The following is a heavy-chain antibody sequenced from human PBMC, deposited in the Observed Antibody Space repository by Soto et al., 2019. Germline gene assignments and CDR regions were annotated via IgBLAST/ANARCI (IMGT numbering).Heavy chain of an antibody. Sequence: KTSETLSLTCAVNGGSFSGFYWTWIRQSPGRGLEWIGEINHSGSARYSPSLKSRVTISLDTSNNQFSLKLSSVTAADTAVYYCSRTPYRRQLVRYYYYGLDVWGQGTTVTVSS. V-gene: IGHV4-34*01. D-gene: IGHD1-1*01. CDR3: SRTPYRRQLVRYYYYGLDV. J-gene: IGHJ6*02. CDR2: INHSGSA. CDR1: GGSFSGFY.